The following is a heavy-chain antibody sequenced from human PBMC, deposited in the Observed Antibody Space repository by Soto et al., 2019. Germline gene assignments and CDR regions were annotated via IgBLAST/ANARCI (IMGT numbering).Heavy chain of an antibody. Sequence: QVPLVQSRAEVKKPGASVKVSCKASGYTFTSYGISWVRQAPGQGLEWMGWISAYNGNTNYAQKLQGRVTMTTDTSTSTAYMELRSLRSDDTAVYYCARTYYYDSSGYYYYFDYWGQGTLVTVSS. CDR2: ISAYNGNT. J-gene: IGHJ4*02. CDR3: ARTYYYDSSGYYYYFDY. D-gene: IGHD3-22*01. V-gene: IGHV1-18*01. CDR1: GYTFTSYG.